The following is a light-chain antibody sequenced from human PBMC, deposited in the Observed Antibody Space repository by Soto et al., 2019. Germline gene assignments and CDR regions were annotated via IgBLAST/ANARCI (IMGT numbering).Light chain of an antibody. J-gene: IGKJ4*01. CDR3: QDRSTCPPVLS. V-gene: IGKV3-11*01. CDR2: DAS. Sequence: ENVLTQSPVTLSLSPGERATLSCRASQSVKSYLAWYQQKPGQAPRLLIYDASNRAAGIPARFSGSGSGTDFALTISSRAREDLAVYCSQDRSTCPPVLSFGGGTKVEIK. CDR1: QSVKSY.